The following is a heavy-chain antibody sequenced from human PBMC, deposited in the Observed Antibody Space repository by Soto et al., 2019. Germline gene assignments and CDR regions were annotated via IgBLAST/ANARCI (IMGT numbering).Heavy chain of an antibody. D-gene: IGHD6-13*01. Sequence: VQVVESGGGLVQPGGSLRLSCAASGFTVSSNSMTWVRQAPGKGVEWVSVIYTDGSTYYADSVKGRFTISRHNSKNTLYLQMNSLRAEDTAVYYCARVGYSSIWPLLFNWFDPWGQGTLVTVSS. CDR1: GFTVSSNS. CDR2: IYTDGST. V-gene: IGHV3-53*04. J-gene: IGHJ5*02. CDR3: ARVGYSSIWPLLFNWFDP.